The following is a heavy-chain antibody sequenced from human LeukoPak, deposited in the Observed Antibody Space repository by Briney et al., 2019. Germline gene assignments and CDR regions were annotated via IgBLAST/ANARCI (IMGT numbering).Heavy chain of an antibody. CDR3: ARGAGYCSGGSCLFGPLNWFDP. Sequence: NPSETLSLTCTVSGGSIGSSSYYWGWIRQPPGKGLEWIGSIYYSGSTYYNPSLKSRVAISVDTSKNQFSLKLSSVTAADTAVYYCARGAGYCSGGSCLFGPLNWFDPWGRGTLVTVSS. CDR1: GGSIGSSSYY. CDR2: IYYSGST. J-gene: IGHJ5*02. V-gene: IGHV4-39*01. D-gene: IGHD2-15*01.